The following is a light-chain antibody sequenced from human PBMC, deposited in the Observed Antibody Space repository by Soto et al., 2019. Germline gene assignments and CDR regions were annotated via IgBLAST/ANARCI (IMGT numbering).Light chain of an antibody. J-gene: IGKJ1*01. CDR2: SVS. V-gene: IGKV3-20*01. CDR1: QSVSSTY. Sequence: IVLTQSPATLSLSPGERATLSCRASQSVSSTYLAWYQQKPGQAPRLLIYSVSSRATGIPDRFSASGSGADFTLTISRLEPEDFAVYYCQQYGRSPWTFGQGTKVDIK. CDR3: QQYGRSPWT.